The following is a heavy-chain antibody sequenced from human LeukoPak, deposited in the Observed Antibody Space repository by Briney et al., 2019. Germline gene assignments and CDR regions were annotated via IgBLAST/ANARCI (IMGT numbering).Heavy chain of an antibody. V-gene: IGHV3-7*03. CDR2: IKQDGSEK. CDR1: GFTFSSYW. CDR3: AKRSAESSGYFDY. J-gene: IGHJ4*02. Sequence: GGSLRLSCAASGFTFSSYWMSWVRQAPGKGLEWVANIKQDGSEKYYVDSVKGRFTISRDNAKNSLYLQMNSLRAEDTAVYYCAKRSAESSGYFDYWGQGTLVTVSS. D-gene: IGHD6-19*01.